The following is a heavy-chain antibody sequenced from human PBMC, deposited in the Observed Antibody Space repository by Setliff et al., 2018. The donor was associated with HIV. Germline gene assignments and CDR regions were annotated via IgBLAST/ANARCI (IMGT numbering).Heavy chain of an antibody. D-gene: IGHD6-13*01. J-gene: IGHJ6*03. Sequence: PSETLSLTCTVSGGSISSYYRSWIRQPPGKGLEWIGYIYYSGSTNYNPSLKSRVTISVDTSKNQFSLKLSSVTAADTAVYYCARGSSWQYYYYYYMDVWGKGTAVTVS. V-gene: IGHV4-59*01. CDR2: IYYSGST. CDR3: ARGSSWQYYYYYYMDV. CDR1: GGSISSYY.